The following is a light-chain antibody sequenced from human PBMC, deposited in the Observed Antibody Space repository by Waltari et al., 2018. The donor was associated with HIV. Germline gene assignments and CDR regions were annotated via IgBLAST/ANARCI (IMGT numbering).Light chain of an antibody. V-gene: IGLV3-21*04. CDR3: QVWDSSGDHPV. CDR1: NIGNKI. J-gene: IGLJ2*01. Sequence: SYVLTQPPSVSVAPGKTASIPCGGNNIGNKIVHWYQQKPGQAPVLVMYYDSDRPSGIPERFSGSNSGNTATLTISTVEAGDEADYSCQVWDSSGDHPVFGGGTKLTVL. CDR2: YDS.